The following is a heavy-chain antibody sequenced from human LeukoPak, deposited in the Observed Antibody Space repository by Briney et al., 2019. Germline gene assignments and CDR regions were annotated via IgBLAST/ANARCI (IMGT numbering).Heavy chain of an antibody. CDR2: IYSGGST. CDR1: GFTFSSYG. Sequence: GGSLRLSCAASGFTFSSYGTHWVRQAPGKGLEWVSVIYSGGSTYYADSVKGRFTISRDNSKNTLYLQMNSLRAEDTAVYYCATVATNDAFDIWGQGTMVTVSS. J-gene: IGHJ3*02. CDR3: ATVATNDAFDI. V-gene: IGHV3-53*01. D-gene: IGHD5-12*01.